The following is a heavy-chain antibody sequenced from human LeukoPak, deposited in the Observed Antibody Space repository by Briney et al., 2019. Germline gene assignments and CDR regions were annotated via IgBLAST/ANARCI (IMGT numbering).Heavy chain of an antibody. CDR1: GGSISSSSCY. CDR2: IYYSGST. Sequence: PSETLSLTCTVSGGSISSSSCYWGWIRQPPGKGLEWIGSIYYSGSTYYNPSLKSRVTISVDTSKNQFSLKLSSVTAADTAVYYCARLFRKLGRFDYWGQGTLVTVSS. CDR3: ARLFRKLGRFDY. V-gene: IGHV4-39*01. D-gene: IGHD1-26*01. J-gene: IGHJ4*02.